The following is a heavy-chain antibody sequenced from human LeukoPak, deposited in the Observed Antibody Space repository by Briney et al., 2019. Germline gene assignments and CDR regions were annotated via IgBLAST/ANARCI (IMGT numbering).Heavy chain of an antibody. CDR1: GYTFTSYG. CDR2: ISAYNGNT. J-gene: IGHJ5*02. Sequence: AAVNVSCKASGYTFTSYGISWVRQAPGQGLEWMGWISAYNGNTNYAQKLQGRGTMTTDTSTSTAYMELRSLRSDDTAVYYCARDTRGNWFDPWGQGTLVTVSS. CDR3: ARDTRGNWFDP. V-gene: IGHV1-18*01. D-gene: IGHD3-10*01.